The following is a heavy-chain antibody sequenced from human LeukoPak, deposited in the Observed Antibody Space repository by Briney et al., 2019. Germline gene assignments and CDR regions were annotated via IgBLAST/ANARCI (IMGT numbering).Heavy chain of an antibody. CDR2: IYYSGST. J-gene: IGHJ3*02. CDR1: GDSISDYY. CDR3: ARRRKVPAPRAGDAFDI. Sequence: SETLSLTCTVSGDSISDYYWNWVRQPPGKGLEWIGYIYYSGSTNYSPSLKSRVTISVDTSKNQFSLKLTSVTAADTAIYYCARRRKVPAPRAGDAFDIWGQGTMVTVSS. D-gene: IGHD2-21*02. V-gene: IGHV4-59*08.